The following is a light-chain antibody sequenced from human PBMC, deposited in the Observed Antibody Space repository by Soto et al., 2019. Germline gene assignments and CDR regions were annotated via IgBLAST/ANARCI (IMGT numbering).Light chain of an antibody. CDR3: QTWGSGIPWV. CDR2: INSDGSH. V-gene: IGLV4-69*01. J-gene: IGLJ3*02. CDR1: SGHSSYA. Sequence: QPVLTQSPSASASLGASVKLTCTLSSGHSSYAIAWHQQQPENGPRYLMKINSDGSHSKGDGIPDRFSGSSSGTERYLTISLLQSEDDADYYCQTWGSGIPWVFGGGTKLTVL.